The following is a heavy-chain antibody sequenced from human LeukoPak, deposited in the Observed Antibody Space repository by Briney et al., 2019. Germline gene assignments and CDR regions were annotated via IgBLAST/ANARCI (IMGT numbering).Heavy chain of an antibody. D-gene: IGHD3-3*01. Sequence: SETLSLTCAVYGGSFSGYYWSWIRQPPGKGLEWIGYIYYSGSTNYNPSLKSRVTISVDTSKNQFSLKLSSVTAEDTAVYYCARGLVYDFWSGYYAFSRNYYYYYMDVWGKGTTVTVSS. CDR1: GGSFSGYY. CDR3: ARGLVYDFWSGYYAFSRNYYYYYMDV. J-gene: IGHJ6*03. V-gene: IGHV4-59*01. CDR2: IYYSGST.